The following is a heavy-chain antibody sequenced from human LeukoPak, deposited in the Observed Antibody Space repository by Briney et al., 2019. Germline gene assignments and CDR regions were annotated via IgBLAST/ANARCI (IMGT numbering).Heavy chain of an antibody. CDR3: VRGTTVTL. CDR2: IKRDGSER. Sequence: GGSLRLSCEASGFTFSNYWMSWVRQAPGKGLEWVANIKRDGSERDYVEFAKGRFTISRDNANNLLYLQMDSLRGEDTAVYYCVRGTTVTLWGQGTLVTVSS. CDR1: GFTFSNYW. J-gene: IGHJ4*02. V-gene: IGHV3-7*04. D-gene: IGHD4-17*01.